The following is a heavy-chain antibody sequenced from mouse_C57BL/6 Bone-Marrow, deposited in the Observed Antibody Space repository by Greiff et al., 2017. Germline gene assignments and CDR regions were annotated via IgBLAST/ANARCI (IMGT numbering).Heavy chain of an antibody. D-gene: IGHD6-1*01. CDR3: ARGRVFDY. J-gene: IGHJ2*01. CDR1: GYSFTSYY. CDR2: IYPGSGNT. V-gene: IGHV1-66*01. Sequence: QVHVKQSGPELVKPGASVKISCKASGYSFTSYYIHWVKQRPGQGLEWIGWIYPGSGNTKYNEKFKGKATLTADKSSSTAYMELRSLTSEDSAVYFCARGRVFDYWGQGTTLTVSS.